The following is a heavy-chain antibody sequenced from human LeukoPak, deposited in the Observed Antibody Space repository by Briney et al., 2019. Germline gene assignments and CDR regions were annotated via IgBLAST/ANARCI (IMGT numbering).Heavy chain of an antibody. CDR3: ARERGSGSCLDY. Sequence: AGGSLRLSCAASGFTFSSYGMHWVRQAPGKGLEWVAVIWYDGSNKYYADSVKGRFTISRDNSKNTLYLQMNSLRAEDTAVYYCARERGSGSCLDYWGQGTLVTVSS. J-gene: IGHJ4*02. CDR1: GFTFSSYG. CDR2: IWYDGSNK. D-gene: IGHD3-10*01. V-gene: IGHV3-33*01.